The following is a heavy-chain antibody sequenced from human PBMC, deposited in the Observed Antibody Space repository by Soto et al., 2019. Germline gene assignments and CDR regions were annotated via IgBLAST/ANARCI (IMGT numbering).Heavy chain of an antibody. CDR3: AREAPQPIGSSWYLPYYYYMDV. Sequence: ASVKVSCTASGYTFTSYGISWVRQAPGQGLEWMGWISAYNGNTNYAQKLQGRVTMTTDTSTSTAYMELRNLRSDDTAVYYCAREAPQPIGSSWYLPYYYYMDVWGKGTTVTVSS. J-gene: IGHJ6*03. CDR2: ISAYNGNT. CDR1: GYTFTSYG. V-gene: IGHV1-18*01. D-gene: IGHD6-13*01.